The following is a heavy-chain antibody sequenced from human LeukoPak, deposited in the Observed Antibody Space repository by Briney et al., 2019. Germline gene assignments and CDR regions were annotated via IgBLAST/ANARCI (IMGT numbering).Heavy chain of an antibody. V-gene: IGHV4-59*01. CDR3: ARDSGLNWFDP. J-gene: IGHJ5*02. D-gene: IGHD3/OR15-3a*01. CDR2: IYYSGST. CDR1: GGSFSGYY. Sequence: SETLSLTCAVYGGSFSGYYWSWIRQPPGKGLEWIGYIYYSGSTNYNPSLKSRVTISVDTSKNQFSLKLSSVTAADTAVYYCARDSGLNWFDPWGQGTLVTVSS.